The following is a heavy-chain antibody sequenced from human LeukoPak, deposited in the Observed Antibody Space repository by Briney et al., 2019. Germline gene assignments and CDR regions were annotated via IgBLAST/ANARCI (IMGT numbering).Heavy chain of an antibody. V-gene: IGHV3-66*01. Sequence: GGSLRLSCAASGFTVSSNSMSWVRQAPGKGLEWVSVIYDGGSTYHTDSVKGRFSFSRDNSKNTVYLQMNSLRAEDTAVYHCARVIGYYGSGNYYFDSWGQGTLVTVSS. CDR2: IYDGGST. J-gene: IGHJ4*02. D-gene: IGHD3-10*01. CDR1: GFTVSSNS. CDR3: ARVIGYYGSGNYYFDS.